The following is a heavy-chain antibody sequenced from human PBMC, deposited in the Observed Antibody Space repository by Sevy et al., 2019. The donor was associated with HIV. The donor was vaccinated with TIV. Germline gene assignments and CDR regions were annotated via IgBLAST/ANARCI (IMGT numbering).Heavy chain of an antibody. Sequence: ASVKVSCKASGYTFTGYYMHWVRQAPGQGLEWMGWINPNSGGTNYAQKFQGRVTMTRDTSISTAYMELSRLRSDDTAVYYCARAAAGFKSDAFDIWGQRTMVTVSS. J-gene: IGHJ3*02. CDR3: ARAAAGFKSDAFDI. D-gene: IGHD6-13*01. CDR2: INPNSGGT. V-gene: IGHV1-2*02. CDR1: GYTFTGYY.